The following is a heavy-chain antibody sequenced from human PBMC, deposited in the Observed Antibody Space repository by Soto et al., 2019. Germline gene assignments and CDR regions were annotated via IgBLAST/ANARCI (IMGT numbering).Heavy chain of an antibody. D-gene: IGHD2-2*03. CDR3: AMVDIYVTPSPQDV. CDR1: GYTFTRYG. J-gene: IGHJ6*04. CDR2: INTYNGNT. Sequence: QVQLVQSGAEVKNPGASVKVSCKASGYTFTRYGIGWARQAPGQGLEWMGWINTYNGNTNYAQNVQGRVTLTTDTSTSTSYMELRSLRPNDTAIYYGAMVDIYVTPSPQDVWGKGTTVIVSS. V-gene: IGHV1-18*01.